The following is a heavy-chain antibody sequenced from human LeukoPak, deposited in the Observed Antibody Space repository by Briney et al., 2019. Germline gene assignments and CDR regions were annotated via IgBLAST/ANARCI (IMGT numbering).Heavy chain of an antibody. D-gene: IGHD3-3*01. CDR2: INHSGRT. CDR1: GGSFSGYY. V-gene: IGHV4-34*01. CDR3: ARTARYDFWSGYPPSAGRIRNWFDP. Sequence: SETLSLTCAVYGGSFSGYYWSWIRQPPGKGLEWIGEINHSGRTNYNPSLKSRVTISVDTSKNQFSLKLSSVTAADTAVYYCARTARYDFWSGYPPSAGRIRNWFDPWGQGTLVTVSS. J-gene: IGHJ5*02.